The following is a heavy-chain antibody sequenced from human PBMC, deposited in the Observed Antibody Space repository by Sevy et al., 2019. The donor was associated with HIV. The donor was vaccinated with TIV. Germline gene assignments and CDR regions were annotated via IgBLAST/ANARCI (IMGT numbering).Heavy chain of an antibody. V-gene: IGHV3-74*01. D-gene: IGHD1-26*01. CDR1: GFTFTNYW. CDR3: VRGRPTYFDS. Sequence: GGFRGSSVTASGFTFTNYWRNWVRQAPGKGWWWVYNINTDQRGTTNADPVKGRFTISVDNAKNTLYLQLNSLRDDDTAVYYCVRGRPTYFDSWGQGTLVTVSS. J-gene: IGHJ4*02. CDR2: INTDQRGT.